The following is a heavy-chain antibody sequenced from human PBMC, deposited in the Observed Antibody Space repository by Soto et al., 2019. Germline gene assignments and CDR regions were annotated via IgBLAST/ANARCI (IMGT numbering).Heavy chain of an antibody. V-gene: IGHV4-31*03. CDR2: IYYSGST. J-gene: IGHJ4*02. CDR3: ARARGPFDY. Sequence: PSETLSLTCTVSGDSISSASYYWSWIRQHPGKGLEWIGYIYYSGSTYYNPSLKSRVTISVDTSKNQFSLKLSSVTAADTAVYYCARARGPFDYWGQGTLVTVSS. D-gene: IGHD3-10*01. CDR1: GDSISSASYY.